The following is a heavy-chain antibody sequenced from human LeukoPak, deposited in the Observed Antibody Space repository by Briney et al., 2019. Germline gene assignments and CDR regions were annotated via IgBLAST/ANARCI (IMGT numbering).Heavy chain of an antibody. CDR2: INPNSGGT. D-gene: IGHD2-15*01. J-gene: IGHJ4*02. CDR3: ARYCSGGSCYGGVDY. CDR1: GYTFTGYY. Sequence: ASVQVSCKASGYTFTGYYMHWVRQAPGQGLEWMGRINPNSGGTNYAQKFQGRVTMTRDTSISTAYMELSRLRSDDTAVYYCARYCSGGSCYGGVDYWGQGTLVTVSS. V-gene: IGHV1-2*06.